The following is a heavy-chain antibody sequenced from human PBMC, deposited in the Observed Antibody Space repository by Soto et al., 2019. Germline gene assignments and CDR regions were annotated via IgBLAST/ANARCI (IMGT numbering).Heavy chain of an antibody. CDR3: ARVLSWASYYDFWSGYYNYYYYGMDV. V-gene: IGHV1-8*01. J-gene: IGHJ6*02. CDR2: MNPNSGNT. Sequence: QVQLVQSGAEVKKPGASVKVSCKASGYTFTSYDINWVRQATGQGLEWMGWMNPNSGNTGYAQKFQGRVTMTRNTPKSTAYMELSSLRSEDTAVYYCARVLSWASYYDFWSGYYNYYYYGMDVWGQGTTVTVSS. CDR1: GYTFTSYD. D-gene: IGHD3-3*01.